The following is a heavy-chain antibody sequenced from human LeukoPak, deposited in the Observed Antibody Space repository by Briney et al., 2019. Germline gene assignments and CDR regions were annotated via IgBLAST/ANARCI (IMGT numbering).Heavy chain of an antibody. D-gene: IGHD6-13*01. CDR2: LFGSGRT. V-gene: IGHV3-66*02. CDR3: VRVRSSSWYFDL. J-gene: IGHJ4*02. CDR1: GFTVGSNY. Sequence: GGSLRLSCAASGFTVGSNYMNWVRQAPGKGLEWVSILFGSGRTYYADSVKGRFTISRDNSKNTLFLQMNNMRTVDTAIYYCVRVRSSSWYFDLWGQGTLVTVSS.